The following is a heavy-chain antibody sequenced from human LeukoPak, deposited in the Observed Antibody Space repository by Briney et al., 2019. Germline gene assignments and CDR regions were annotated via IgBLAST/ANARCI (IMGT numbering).Heavy chain of an antibody. Sequence: GGSLRLSCAASGFIVSSNHMSWVRQAPGGGLEWVSVIYSGGNSYYADSVEGRFTISRDNSKNTLYLQMNSLRAEDTAVYYCARVSTTPGSYYGMDVWGQGTTVTVSS. J-gene: IGHJ6*02. D-gene: IGHD1-26*01. V-gene: IGHV3-53*01. CDR2: IYSGGNS. CDR1: GFIVSSNH. CDR3: ARVSTTPGSYYGMDV.